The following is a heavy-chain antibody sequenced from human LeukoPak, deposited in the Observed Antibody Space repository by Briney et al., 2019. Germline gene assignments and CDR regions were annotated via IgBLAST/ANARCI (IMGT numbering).Heavy chain of an antibody. CDR1: GFTFSSYS. J-gene: IGHJ6*02. Sequence: GGSLRLSCAASGFTFSSYSMTWVRQAPGKGLEWVSSISSSSSYIYYADSVKGRFTISRDNAKNSLYLQMNSLRAEDTAVYYCARDWTGASSYYYYGMDVWGQETTVTVSS. D-gene: IGHD3/OR15-3a*01. V-gene: IGHV3-21*01. CDR2: ISSSSSYI. CDR3: ARDWTGASSYYYYGMDV.